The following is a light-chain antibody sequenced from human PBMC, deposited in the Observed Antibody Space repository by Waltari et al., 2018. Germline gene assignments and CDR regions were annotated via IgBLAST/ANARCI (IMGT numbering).Light chain of an antibody. Sequence: SYALTQPPSVSVAPGETARLSCGGDDIGAKRVHWYRLRPGQAPVLVIYFNSYRTLDTPDRVSASNSGDTAMLTINKVEAGDEADYFCQVWDSATDRLVFGGGTKLTVL. CDR2: FNS. J-gene: IGLJ2*01. CDR1: DIGAKR. CDR3: QVWDSATDRLV. V-gene: IGLV3-21*04.